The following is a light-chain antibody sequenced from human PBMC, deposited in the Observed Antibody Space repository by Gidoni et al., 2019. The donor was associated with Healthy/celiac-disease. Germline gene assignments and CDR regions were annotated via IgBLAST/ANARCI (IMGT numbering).Light chain of an antibody. Sequence: QSVLTPPPSVSGAPGPRVTISCTGSSSNIGAGYDVHWYQQLPGTAPKLLIYGNSNRPSGVPDRFPGSKSGTSASLAITGLQAEDEADYYCQSYDSSLSGYVFGTGTKVTVL. V-gene: IGLV1-40*01. CDR3: QSYDSSLSGYV. J-gene: IGLJ1*01. CDR2: GNS. CDR1: SSNIGAGYD.